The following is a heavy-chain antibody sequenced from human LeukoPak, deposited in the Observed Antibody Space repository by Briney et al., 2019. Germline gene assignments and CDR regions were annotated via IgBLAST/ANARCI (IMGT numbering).Heavy chain of an antibody. Sequence: PGGSLRLSCAASGFTFSSYSMNWVRQAPGKGLLWVSRINTDGSSTTYADSVKGRFTISRDNTKNTLYLQMSSLRAEDTAVYYCGTHDYGDYSSRYWGQGTLVTVSS. V-gene: IGHV3-74*01. CDR1: GFTFSSYS. D-gene: IGHD4-17*01. J-gene: IGHJ4*02. CDR3: GTHDYGDYSSRY. CDR2: INTDGSST.